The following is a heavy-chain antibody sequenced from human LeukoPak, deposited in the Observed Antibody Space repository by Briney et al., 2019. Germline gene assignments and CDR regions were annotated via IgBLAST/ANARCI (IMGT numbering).Heavy chain of an antibody. CDR3: AKSRGESRGASNY. V-gene: IGHV3-23*01. J-gene: IGHJ4*02. CDR2: ISGSGDTT. CDR1: GFTFSSYA. Sequence: GGSLRLSCAASGFTFSSYAMNWVRQAPGKGLEWVSFISGSGDTTYYADSVKGRFTISRDNSKNTLYLQMDSLRAEDTAVYYCAKSRGESRGASNYWGQGTLVTVSS. D-gene: IGHD1-26*01.